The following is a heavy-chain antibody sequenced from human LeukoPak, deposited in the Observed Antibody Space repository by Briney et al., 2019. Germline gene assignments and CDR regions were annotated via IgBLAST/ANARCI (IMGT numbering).Heavy chain of an antibody. J-gene: IGHJ4*02. V-gene: IGHV3-21*01. D-gene: IGHD5-12*01. Sequence: GGSLRLSCAASGFTFSSYSMNWVRQAPGNGLEWVSSISSSSSYIYYADSVKGRFTISRDNAKNSLYLQMNSLRAEDTAVYYCARAVATIPYYWGQGTLVTVSS. CDR2: ISSSSSYI. CDR1: GFTFSSYS. CDR3: ARAVATIPYY.